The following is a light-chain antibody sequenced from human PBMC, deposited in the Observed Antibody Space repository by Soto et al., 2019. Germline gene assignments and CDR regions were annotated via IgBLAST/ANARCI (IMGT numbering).Light chain of an antibody. CDR3: QRYGLSPGT. J-gene: IGKJ1*01. CDR2: GAS. CDR1: QSVSSSH. V-gene: IGKV3-20*01. Sequence: ETVLTQSPGTMSLSPGERATLSCRASQSVSSSHLAWYQQKPGQAPRLLIFGASNRATGIPDRFSGSGSGTDFTLTISRLEPEDFAVYYCQRYGLSPGTFGQGTKVEIK.